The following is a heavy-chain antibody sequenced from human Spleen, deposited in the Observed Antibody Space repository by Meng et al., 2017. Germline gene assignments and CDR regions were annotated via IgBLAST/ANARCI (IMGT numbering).Heavy chain of an antibody. CDR2: IFHSGST. CDR3: ARFDISTAGRGDY. Sequence: VRPPESGPGVVKPSGPLAPTGAVAGGSISSSVCWSWVRQPPGKGLEWIGEIFHSGSTSYNLSLKSRVTISVDKSKNQFSLLVSSVTAADTATYYCARFDISTAGRGDYWGQGTLVTVSS. CDR1: GGSISSSVC. D-gene: IGHD3-10*01. V-gene: IGHV4-4*02. J-gene: IGHJ4*02.